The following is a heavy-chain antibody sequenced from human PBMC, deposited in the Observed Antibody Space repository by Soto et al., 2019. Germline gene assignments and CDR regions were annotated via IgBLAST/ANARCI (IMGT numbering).Heavy chain of an antibody. J-gene: IGHJ6*02. Sequence: GGSLRLSCAASGCTFSTYAMSWVRQAPGKGLEWVAVISGDGSNKYYADSVKGRFTISRDNSKNTLYLQMNSLRAEDTAVYYCARDLNDILTGYTYYYYGMDVWGQGTTVTVSS. D-gene: IGHD3-9*01. CDR3: ARDLNDILTGYTYYYYGMDV. CDR2: ISGDGSNK. CDR1: GCTFSTYA. V-gene: IGHV3-30-3*01.